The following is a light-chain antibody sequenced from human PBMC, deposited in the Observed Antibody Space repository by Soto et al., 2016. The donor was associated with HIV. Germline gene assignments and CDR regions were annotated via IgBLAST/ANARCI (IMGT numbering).Light chain of an antibody. Sequence: SSELTQDPAVSVALGQTVTITCQGDTLRNYYASWYQQKPGQAPLLVISGKNNRPSGIPDRFSGSHSGHTASLTITGAQAEDDADYYCNSRDSSGLHLGVFGSG. CDR2: GKN. CDR3: NSRDSSGLHLGV. CDR1: TLRNYY. J-gene: IGLJ1*01. V-gene: IGLV3-19*01.